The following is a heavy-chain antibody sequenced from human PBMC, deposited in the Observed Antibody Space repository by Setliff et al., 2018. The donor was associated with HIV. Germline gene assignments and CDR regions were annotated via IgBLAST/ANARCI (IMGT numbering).Heavy chain of an antibody. J-gene: IGHJ6*02. CDR3: ARNPQGSYWVTRYGMDV. CDR1: GFTFSSYA. CDR2: MEFVGSDK. V-gene: IGHV3-30*04. Sequence: PGGSLRLSCSASGFTFSSYAMHWVRQARGKGLEWVTFMEFVGSDKYYVDSVKGRFTISRDNSKSMLYLQMNSLRVAETAMYYCARNPQGSYWVTRYGMDVWGRGTTVTVSS. D-gene: IGHD3-10*01.